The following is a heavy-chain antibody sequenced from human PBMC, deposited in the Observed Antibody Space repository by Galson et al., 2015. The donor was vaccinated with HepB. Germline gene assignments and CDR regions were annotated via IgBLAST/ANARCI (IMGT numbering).Heavy chain of an antibody. CDR2: IYWNDDK. J-gene: IGHJ4*02. CDR1: GFSLSTTGVG. CDR3: AHRLTRGDGDTFDY. D-gene: IGHD4-17*01. V-gene: IGHV2-5*01. Sequence: PALVKPTQTLTLTCSFSGFSLSTTGVGVGWIRQPPGKALEWLALIYWNDDKRYRPSLKSRVTITKDTPKNQVVLTMTNMDPVDTATYYCAHRLTRGDGDTFDYWGQGTLVTVSS.